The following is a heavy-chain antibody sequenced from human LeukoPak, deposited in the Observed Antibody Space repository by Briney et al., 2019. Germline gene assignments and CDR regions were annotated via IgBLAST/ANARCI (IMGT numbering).Heavy chain of an antibody. J-gene: IGHJ5*02. CDR3: ATDARGIHNWFDP. V-gene: IGHV1-24*01. CDR1: GYTLTELT. Sequence: ASVKVSCKVSGYTLTELTMHWVRQAPGKGLEWMGGFDPEDSETIYAQKFQGRVTMTEDTSTDTAYMELSSLRSEDTAVYYCATDARGIHNWFDPWGQGTLVTVSS. D-gene: IGHD6-13*01. CDR2: FDPEDSET.